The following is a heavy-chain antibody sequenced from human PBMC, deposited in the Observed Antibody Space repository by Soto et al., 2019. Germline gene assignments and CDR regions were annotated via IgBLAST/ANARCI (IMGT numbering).Heavy chain of an antibody. CDR2: IYSGGYT. V-gene: IGHV3-53*01. D-gene: IGHD3-10*01. J-gene: IGHJ4*02. CDR3: ATPPGGGGY. CDR1: GFTVSNNY. Sequence: EVQLVESGGGLIQPGGSLRLSCAVSGFTVSNNYMSWVRQAPGKGLEGVSVIYSGGYTAYGDSVKGRFTISRDNSKNPLFLQMNSRGPADPAVFSGATPPGGGGYWGQGTLVTVSS.